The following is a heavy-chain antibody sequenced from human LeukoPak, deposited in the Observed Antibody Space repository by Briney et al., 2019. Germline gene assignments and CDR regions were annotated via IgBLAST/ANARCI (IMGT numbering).Heavy chain of an antibody. J-gene: IGHJ3*02. D-gene: IGHD6-19*01. CDR2: ISSSDSTI. CDR1: GFTFSNYG. CDR3: AGQIAVAGSDAFDI. Sequence: GGSLRLSCVASGFTFSNYGMNWVRQAPGKGLEWLSYISSSDSTIYYADSVKGRFTISRDNAKNSLYLQMNSLRAEDTAVYYCAGQIAVAGSDAFDIWGQGTMVTVSS. V-gene: IGHV3-48*04.